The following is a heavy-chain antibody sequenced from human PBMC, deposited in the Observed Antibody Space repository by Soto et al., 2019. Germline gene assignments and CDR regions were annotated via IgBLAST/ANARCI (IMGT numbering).Heavy chain of an antibody. CDR1: GYSFTSYW. CDR2: IHPGDSDT. V-gene: IGHV5-51*01. J-gene: IGHJ6*02. D-gene: IGHD6-19*01. CDR3: ARQRVKPQWGMDV. Sequence: PGETLKISCKGSGYSFTSYWIGWVRQMPGKGLEWMGIIHPGDSDTRYSPSFQGQVTISADKSISTAYLQWSSLKASDTAMYYCARQRVKPQWGMDVWGQGTTVTVSS.